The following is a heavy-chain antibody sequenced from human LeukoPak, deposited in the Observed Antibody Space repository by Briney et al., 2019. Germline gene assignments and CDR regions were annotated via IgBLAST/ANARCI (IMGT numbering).Heavy chain of an antibody. J-gene: IGHJ3*02. Sequence: GGSLRLSCAASGFSFNTYSMNWVRQAPGKGLEWVSSISSTSAHIFYADSVKGRFSISRDNAKNSLYLQMNSLRVEDTAVYCCTSRYCTTTNCYSFDNWGHGTLVTVSS. D-gene: IGHD2-2*01. CDR2: ISSTSAHI. CDR1: GFSFNTYS. CDR3: TSRYCTTTNCYSFDN. V-gene: IGHV3-21*01.